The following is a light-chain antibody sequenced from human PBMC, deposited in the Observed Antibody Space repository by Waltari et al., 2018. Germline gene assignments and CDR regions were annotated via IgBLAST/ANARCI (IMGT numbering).Light chain of an antibody. J-gene: IGLJ1*01. V-gene: IGLV3-1*01. CDR1: KLGHKY. Sequence: SYELTQPPSVSVSPGQTASITCSGDKLGHKYAFWYQQRPGQSPVLVIYQDNKRPSGIPELFSGSNSGNTATLTISGTQTMDEADYYCQAWDSSAVVFGTGTKVTVL. CDR3: QAWDSSAVV. CDR2: QDN.